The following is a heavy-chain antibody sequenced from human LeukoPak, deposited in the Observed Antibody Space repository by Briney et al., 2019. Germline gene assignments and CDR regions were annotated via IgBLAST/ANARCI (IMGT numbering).Heavy chain of an antibody. V-gene: IGHV4-59*01. CDR1: GGSISSYC. CDR2: IYDSGST. J-gene: IGHJ3*02. Sequence: SETLSLTCTVSGGSISSYCWSWIRQPPGKGLEWIGYIYDSGSTNYNPSLKSRVSISVVPSKNQFSLKLSSVTAADTAVYYCACLTTADAFDIWGQGTMVTVSS. CDR3: ACLTTADAFDI. D-gene: IGHD3-22*01.